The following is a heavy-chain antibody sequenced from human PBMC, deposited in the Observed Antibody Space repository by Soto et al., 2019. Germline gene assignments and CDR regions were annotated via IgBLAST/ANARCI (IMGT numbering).Heavy chain of an antibody. CDR3: ARVSVFRGFV. CDR1: GGSISSYY. J-gene: IGHJ4*02. Sequence: SETLSLTCTVSGGSISSYYWSWIRQLPGKGLEWIGYIYYSGSTNYNPSLKSRVTISVDTSKNQFSLKLSSVTAADTAVYYCARVSVFRGFVWGQGTLVTVSS. CDR2: IYYSGST. V-gene: IGHV4-59*01. D-gene: IGHD2-21*01.